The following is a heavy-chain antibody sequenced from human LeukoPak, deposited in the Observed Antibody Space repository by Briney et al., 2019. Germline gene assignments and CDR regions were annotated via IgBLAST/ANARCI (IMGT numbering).Heavy chain of an antibody. D-gene: IGHD2-15*01. J-gene: IGHJ4*02. Sequence: GGSLRLSCAASGFTFSSYEMNWVRQAPGKGLEWVSYISSSGSTIYYADSVKGRFTISRDNAKNSLYLQMNSLRAEDTAVYYCARARYCSGGSCYSGDYWGQGTLVTVSS. CDR1: GFTFSSYE. CDR2: ISSSGSTI. CDR3: ARARYCSGGSCYSGDY. V-gene: IGHV3-48*03.